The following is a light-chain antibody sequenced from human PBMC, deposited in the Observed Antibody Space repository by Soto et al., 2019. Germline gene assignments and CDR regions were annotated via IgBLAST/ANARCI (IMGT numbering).Light chain of an antibody. CDR2: RAS. V-gene: IGKV4-1*01. Sequence: DIVMTQSPDSLAVSLGERATINCKSSQSVLYSSNNKNYLAWYQQRPGQPPKLLIYRASTRDSGLPDRFSGSGSGTDFTHTITSLQAEDVAVYYCQQYESTPPSFGQGTKLEIK. CDR1: QSVLYSSNNKNY. CDR3: QQYESTPPS. J-gene: IGKJ2*01.